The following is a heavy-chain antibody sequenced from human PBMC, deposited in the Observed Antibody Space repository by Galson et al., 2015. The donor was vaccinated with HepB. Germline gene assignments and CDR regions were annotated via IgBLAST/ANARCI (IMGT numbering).Heavy chain of an antibody. CDR2: IGAYNGNT. V-gene: IGHV1-18*04. Sequence: SVKVSCKASGYTFTSYGISWVRQAPGQGLEWMGWIGAYNGNTNYAQKLQGRVTMTTDTSTSTAYMELRSLRSDDTAVYYCARALPGYSSGWYWDLDYWGQGTLVTVSS. CDR1: GYTFTSYG. D-gene: IGHD6-19*01. J-gene: IGHJ4*02. CDR3: ARALPGYSSGWYWDLDY.